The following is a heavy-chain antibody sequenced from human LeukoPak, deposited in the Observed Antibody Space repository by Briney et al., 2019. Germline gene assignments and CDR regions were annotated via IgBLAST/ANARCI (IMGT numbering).Heavy chain of an antibody. D-gene: IGHD2-2*01. V-gene: IGHV3-7*01. CDR2: IKQDGSEK. Sequence: GGSLRLSCAASGFTFSSYWMSWVRQAPGKGLEWVANIKQDGSEKYYVDSVKGRFTISRDNAKNSLYLQMNSLRAEDTAVYYCARGITSDGGYYYYYYMDVWGKGTTVTVSS. J-gene: IGHJ6*03. CDR1: GFTFSSYW. CDR3: ARGITSDGGYYYYYYMDV.